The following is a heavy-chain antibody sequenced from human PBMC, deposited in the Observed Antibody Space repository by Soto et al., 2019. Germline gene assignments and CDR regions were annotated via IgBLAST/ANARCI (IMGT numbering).Heavy chain of an antibody. CDR1: GGSISSSSSY. CDR2: MYYSGST. Sequence: SETLSLTCIVSGGSISSSSSYWGWIRQPPGKGLEWIGSMYYSGSTYYNPSLTSRVTMSVDTSKNQFSLKLSSVTAADTAVYYCGRQLYCSGGSCYSDYYYYYMDVWGKGTMVTVSS. V-gene: IGHV4-39*01. CDR3: GRQLYCSGGSCYSDYYYYYMDV. D-gene: IGHD2-15*01. J-gene: IGHJ6*03.